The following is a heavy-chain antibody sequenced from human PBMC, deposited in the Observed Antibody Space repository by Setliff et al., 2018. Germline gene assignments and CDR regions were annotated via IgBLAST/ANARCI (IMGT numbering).Heavy chain of an antibody. D-gene: IGHD2-15*01. J-gene: IGHJ1*01. CDR3: ARERATIVVEPDQAFFHH. CDR2: INPNSGGT. V-gene: IGHV1-2*02. CDR1: GYTFTGYY. Sequence: GALVKVSCKASGYTFTGYYIHWVRQAPGQGLEYMGWINPNSGGTNYAPKFQGRVTMTRDTSISTVYMEVSRLRSDDTAVYFCARERATIVVEPDQAFFHHWGQGTLVTVSS.